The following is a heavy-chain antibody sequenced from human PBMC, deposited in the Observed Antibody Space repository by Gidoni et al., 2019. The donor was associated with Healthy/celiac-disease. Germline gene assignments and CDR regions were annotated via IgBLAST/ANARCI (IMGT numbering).Heavy chain of an antibody. CDR1: GGTFSSYA. Sequence: GGTFSSYASSWVRQAPGQGLEWMGGIIPIFGTANYAQKFQGRVTITADESTSTAYMELSSLRSEDTAVYYCARQLGYCSSTSCYPHYYYYMDVWGKGTTVTVSS. J-gene: IGHJ6*03. V-gene: IGHV1-69*01. CDR3: ARQLGYCSSTSCYPHYYYYMDV. D-gene: IGHD2-2*01. CDR2: IIPIFGTA.